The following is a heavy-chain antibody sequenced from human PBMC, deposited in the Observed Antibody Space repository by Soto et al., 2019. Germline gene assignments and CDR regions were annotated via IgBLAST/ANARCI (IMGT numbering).Heavy chain of an antibody. J-gene: IGHJ4*02. V-gene: IGHV3-21*01. CDR3: ARGETDVAAAGNYFDY. Sequence: PGGSLRLSCAASGFTFSSYSMNWVRQAPGKGLEWVSSISSSSSYIYYADSVKGRFTISRDNAKNSLYLQMNSLRAEDTAVYYCARGETDVAAAGNYFDYWGQGALVTVSS. CDR1: GFTFSSYS. D-gene: IGHD6-13*01. CDR2: ISSSSSYI.